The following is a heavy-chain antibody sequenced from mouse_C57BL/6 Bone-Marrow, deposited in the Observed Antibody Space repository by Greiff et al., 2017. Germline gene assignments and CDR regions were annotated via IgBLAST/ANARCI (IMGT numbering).Heavy chain of an antibody. CDR2: IDPSDSYT. D-gene: IGHD2-4*01. J-gene: IGHJ4*01. Sequence: VQLQQPGAELVMPGASVKLSCKASGYTFTSYWMHWVKQRPGHGLEWIGEIDPSDSYTNYNQKFKGKSTLTVDKSSITAYMQLSSLTSKDSAVYYYARDYPYAMDYWGQGTSVTVSS. V-gene: IGHV1-69*01. CDR3: ARDYPYAMDY. CDR1: GYTFTSYW.